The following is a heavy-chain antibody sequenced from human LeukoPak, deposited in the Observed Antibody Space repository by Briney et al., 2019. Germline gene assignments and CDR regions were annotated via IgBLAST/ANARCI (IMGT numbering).Heavy chain of an antibody. CDR1: GFTFSSYG. J-gene: IGHJ6*03. D-gene: IGHD2-2*02. V-gene: IGHV3-33*01. CDR3: ARVGCNSTSCYTRYYYYYYMDV. Sequence: PGGSLRLSCAASGFTFSSYGMHWVRQAPGKGLEWVAVIWYDGSNKYYADSVKGRFTISRDNSKNTLYLQMNSLRAEDTAVYYCARVGCNSTSCYTRYYYYYYMDVWGKGTTVTVSS. CDR2: IWYDGSNK.